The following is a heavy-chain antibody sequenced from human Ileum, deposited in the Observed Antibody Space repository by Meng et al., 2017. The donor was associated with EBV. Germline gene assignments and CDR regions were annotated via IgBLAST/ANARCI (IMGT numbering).Heavy chain of an antibody. J-gene: IGHJ4*02. D-gene: IGHD1-26*01. V-gene: IGHV1-18*01. CDR1: GHTFINYG. Sequence: QVRLVQAGAGVMKPGASGNVSCKTYGHTFINYGISWVRQAPGQGLEWMGWISAYNGNTNDAQTLQGRVTMTTDTSTSKAYMELGSLRCDDTAVYYCARVEVGITSGDYWGQGTLVTVSS. CDR2: ISAYNGNT. CDR3: ARVEVGITSGDY.